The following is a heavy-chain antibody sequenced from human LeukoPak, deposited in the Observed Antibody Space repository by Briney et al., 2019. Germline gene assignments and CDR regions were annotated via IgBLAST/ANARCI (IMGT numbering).Heavy chain of an antibody. D-gene: IGHD5-18*01. Sequence: SETLSLTCAVYGGSFSGYYWSWIRQPPGKGLEWIGEINHSGSTNYNPSLKSRVTISVDTSKNQFSLKLGSVTAADTAVYYCANARGYSYGYSWFDPWGQGTLVTVPS. CDR3: ANARGYSYGYSWFDP. CDR2: INHSGST. J-gene: IGHJ5*02. CDR1: GGSFSGYY. V-gene: IGHV4-34*01.